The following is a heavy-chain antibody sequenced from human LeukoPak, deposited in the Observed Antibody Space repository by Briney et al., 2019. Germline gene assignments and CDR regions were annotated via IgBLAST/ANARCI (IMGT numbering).Heavy chain of an antibody. Sequence: ASVKVSCKASGYTFTGYYMHWVRQAPGQGLEWMGRINPNSGGTNYAQKFRGRVTMTRDTSISTAYMELSRLRSDDTAVYYCARLSFRQAALDYWGQGTLVTVSS. CDR1: GYTFTGYY. CDR3: ARLSFRQAALDY. J-gene: IGHJ4*02. V-gene: IGHV1-2*06. D-gene: IGHD2-15*01. CDR2: INPNSGGT.